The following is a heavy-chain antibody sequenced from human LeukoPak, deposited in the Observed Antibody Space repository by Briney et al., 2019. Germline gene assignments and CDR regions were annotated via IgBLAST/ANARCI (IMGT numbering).Heavy chain of an antibody. Sequence: GGSLRLSCAASGFTFSSYGMHWVRQAPGKGLEWVAVIWYDGSNKYYADSVKGRFTISRDNSKNTLYLQMNSLRAEDTAVYYCAKLDSPRAGTPDYWGQGTLVTVSS. CDR3: AKLDSPRAGTPDY. D-gene: IGHD1-7*01. CDR1: GFTFSSYG. J-gene: IGHJ4*02. V-gene: IGHV3-33*06. CDR2: IWYDGSNK.